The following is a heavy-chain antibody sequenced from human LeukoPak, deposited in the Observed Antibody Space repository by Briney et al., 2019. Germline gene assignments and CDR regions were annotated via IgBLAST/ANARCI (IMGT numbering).Heavy chain of an antibody. CDR3: ARHQEAAAASGYFDY. V-gene: IGHV1-69*13. CDR2: FIPIFATT. Sequence: AVKVSCKASGGTFSSDTISWVRQAPGQSLEWMGGFIPIFATTHFAQKFRDRVTFTADDSTGTAYMELSSLRSDDTAMYYCARHQEAAAASGYFDYWGQGTLVTVSS. CDR1: GGTFSSDT. J-gene: IGHJ4*02. D-gene: IGHD6-13*01.